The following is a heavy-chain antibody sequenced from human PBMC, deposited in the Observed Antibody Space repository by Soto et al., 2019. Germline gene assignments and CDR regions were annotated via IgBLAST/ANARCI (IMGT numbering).Heavy chain of an antibody. J-gene: IGHJ6*04. CDR3: ARRDDSTSSLDYGMDV. V-gene: IGHV5-10-1*01. Sequence: GESLKISCKDSSYNFSSYWISCVRQLPGKGLEWMGKIDPSDSYTSYSPSFQDHVTISVDKSVRTAHLQWSRLKASDTAIYYCARRDDSTSSLDYGMDVWGKGTTVTFSS. CDR2: IDPSDSYT. CDR1: SYNFSSYW. D-gene: IGHD3-16*01.